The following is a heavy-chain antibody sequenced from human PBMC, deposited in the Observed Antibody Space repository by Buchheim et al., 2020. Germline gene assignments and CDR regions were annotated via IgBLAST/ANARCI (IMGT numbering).Heavy chain of an antibody. V-gene: IGHV4-39*01. CDR1: GGSISSSSYY. J-gene: IGHJ6*02. D-gene: IGHD3-16*02. CDR2: IYYSGST. CDR3: ARQGVIVNYYYYGMDV. Sequence: QLQLQESGPGLVKPSETLSLTCTVSGGSISSSSYYWGWIRQPPGKGLEWIGSIYYSGSTYYNPSLKSRVTISVDTSKNQFSLKLSSVTAADTAVYYCARQGVIVNYYYYGMDVWGQGTT.